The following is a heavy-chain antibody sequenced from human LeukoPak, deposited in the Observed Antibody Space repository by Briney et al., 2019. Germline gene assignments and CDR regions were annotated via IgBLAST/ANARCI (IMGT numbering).Heavy chain of an antibody. J-gene: IGHJ4*02. CDR3: AKGREWLFSYFDF. V-gene: IGHV3-23*01. D-gene: IGHD3-10*01. Sequence: GGSLRLSCAASGFTFSNYAMSWVRQAPGKGLEWVAAVNNDGRSTYYADSVKGRFTISRDNSKNTLYLQMNSLRADDSAVYFCAKGREWLFSYFDFWGQGTLVTVSS. CDR1: GFTFSNYA. CDR2: VNNDGRST.